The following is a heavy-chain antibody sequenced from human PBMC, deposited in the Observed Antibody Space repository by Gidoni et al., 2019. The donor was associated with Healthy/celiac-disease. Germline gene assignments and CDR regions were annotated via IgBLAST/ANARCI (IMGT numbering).Heavy chain of an antibody. V-gene: IGHV3-53*01. CDR2: IYSGGST. CDR1: GFTVSSNY. J-gene: IGHJ6*03. CDR3: ARDLRDPTREYYYDSSGYPNLYYYYYMDV. D-gene: IGHD3-22*01. Sequence: EVQLVESGGGLIQPGGSRRLSCAASGFTVSSNYMSWARQAPGKGLEWVSGIYSGGSTYYADSVKGRFTISRDNSKNTLYLQMNSLRAEDTAVYYCARDLRDPTREYYYDSSGYPNLYYYYYMDVWGKGTTVTVSS.